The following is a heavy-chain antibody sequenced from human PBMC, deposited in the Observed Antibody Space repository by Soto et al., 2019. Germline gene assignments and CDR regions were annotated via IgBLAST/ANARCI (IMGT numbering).Heavy chain of an antibody. D-gene: IGHD2-15*01. V-gene: IGHV1-3*01. Sequence: ASVKVSCKASGYTFTSYAMHWVRQAPGQRLEWMGGIIAGFGKAKYAQKFQGRVTVTKDTSASTAYMELSSLRSEDTAVYYCARDLGGWPDYWGQGTLITVSS. CDR1: GYTFTSYA. CDR3: ARDLGGWPDY. CDR2: IIAGFGKA. J-gene: IGHJ4*02.